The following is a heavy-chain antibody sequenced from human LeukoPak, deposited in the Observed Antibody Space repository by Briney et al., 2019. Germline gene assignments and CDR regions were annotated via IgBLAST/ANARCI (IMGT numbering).Heavy chain of an antibody. D-gene: IGHD3-3*01. Sequence: GASVKVSCKASGYTFTSYYMHWVRQAPGQGLEWMGIINPSGGSTSYAQKFQGRVTMTRDTSTSTVYMELSSLRSEDTAVYYCARDYQGTIFGVAYFDYWGQGTLVTVSS. J-gene: IGHJ4*02. V-gene: IGHV1-46*01. CDR3: ARDYQGTIFGVAYFDY. CDR1: GYTFTSYY. CDR2: INPSGGST.